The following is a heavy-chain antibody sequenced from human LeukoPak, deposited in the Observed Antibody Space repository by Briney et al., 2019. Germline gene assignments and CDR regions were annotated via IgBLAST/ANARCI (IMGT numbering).Heavy chain of an antibody. D-gene: IGHD2-15*01. Sequence: SGGSLRLSCAASGFTFSSYSMNWVRQAPGKGLEWVSSISSSSSYIYYADSVKGRFTISRDNAKNSLYLQMNSLRAEDTAVYYCARLGCCSGGSCYENQHYYYGMDVWGQGTTVTVSS. CDR2: ISSSSSYI. CDR1: GFTFSSYS. J-gene: IGHJ6*02. CDR3: ARLGCCSGGSCYENQHYYYGMDV. V-gene: IGHV3-21*01.